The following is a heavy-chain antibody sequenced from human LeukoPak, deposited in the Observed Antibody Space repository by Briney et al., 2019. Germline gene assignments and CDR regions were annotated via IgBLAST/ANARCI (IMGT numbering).Heavy chain of an antibody. CDR2: IIPIFGTA. CDR3: ARAVKGYYYDSSGYYPAPFDY. CDR1: GGTFSSYA. Sequence: GSSVKVSCKASGGTFSSYAISWVRQAPGQGLEWMGGIIPIFGTANYAQKFQGRVTITADESTSTAYMELSSLRSEDTAVYYCARAVKGYYYDSSGYYPAPFDYWGQGTLVTVSS. J-gene: IGHJ4*02. V-gene: IGHV1-69*01. D-gene: IGHD3-22*01.